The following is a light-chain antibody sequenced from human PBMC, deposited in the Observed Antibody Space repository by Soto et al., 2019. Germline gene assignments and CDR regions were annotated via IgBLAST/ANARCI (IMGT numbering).Light chain of an antibody. CDR1: QSLLHSNDYNY. J-gene: IGKJ5*01. Sequence: DIVVTQSPLSLPVTPGEPASISCRSSQSLLHSNDYNYLDWYLQKPGQSPQLLIYLGSNRASGVPDRFSGIGSGTDFTLKISSVEAEDVGVYYCMQALQTPITFGQGTRLEIK. V-gene: IGKV2-28*01. CDR2: LGS. CDR3: MQALQTPIT.